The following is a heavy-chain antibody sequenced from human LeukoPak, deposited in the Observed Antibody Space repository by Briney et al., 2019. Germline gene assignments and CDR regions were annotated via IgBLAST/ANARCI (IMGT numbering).Heavy chain of an antibody. J-gene: IGHJ4*02. CDR3: ARVADSSGYSRGYYFDY. D-gene: IGHD3-22*01. CDR1: GGTFSSYA. V-gene: IGHV1-69*01. CDR2: IIPISGTA. Sequence: SVKVSCKASGGTFSSYAISWVRQAPGQGLEWMGGIIPISGTANYAQKFQGRVTITADESTSTAYMELSSLRSEDTAVYYCARVADSSGYSRGYYFDYWGQGTLVTVSS.